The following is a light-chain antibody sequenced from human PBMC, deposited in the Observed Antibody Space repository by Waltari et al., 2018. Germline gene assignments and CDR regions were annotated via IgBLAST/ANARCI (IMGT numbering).Light chain of an antibody. Sequence: EIVLTQSPGTLSLSPGERATLSCRASQTFNNYLAWYQKKPGQAPSLLIYGASSRATGITDRFSGSGSGTDFSLTISRLEPEDFAVYYCQQYGTTPLTFGGGTKVEIK. CDR2: GAS. J-gene: IGKJ4*01. CDR3: QQYGTTPLT. V-gene: IGKV3-20*01. CDR1: QTFNNY.